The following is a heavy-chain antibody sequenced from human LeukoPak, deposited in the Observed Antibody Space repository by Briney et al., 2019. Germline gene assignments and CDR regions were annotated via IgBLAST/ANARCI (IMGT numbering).Heavy chain of an antibody. CDR1: GGSFSGYY. CDR3: ASLVGGWGSYRYTYNWFDP. CDR2: INHCGST. J-gene: IGHJ5*02. D-gene: IGHD3-16*02. V-gene: IGHV4-34*01. Sequence: SETLSLTCAVYGGSFSGYYWSWIRQPPGKGLEWIGEINHCGSTNYNPSLKSRVTISVDTSKNQFSLKLSSVTAADTAVYYCASLVGGWGSYRYTYNWFDPWGQGTLVTVSS.